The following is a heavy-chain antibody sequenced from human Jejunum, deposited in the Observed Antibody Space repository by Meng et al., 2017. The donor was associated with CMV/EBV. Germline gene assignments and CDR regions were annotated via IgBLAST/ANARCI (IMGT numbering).Heavy chain of an antibody. V-gene: IGHV3-66*02. CDR2: IFGGGDT. J-gene: IGHJ2*01. CDR3: ASFKQQLVGGTYWYFDL. D-gene: IGHD6-13*01. Sequence: FPVLINAMSLVRQAPGKGPEWVSGIFGGGDTYYADVVKGRFTISRDNSKNTLYLQMNALRAEDTALYYCASFKQQLVGGTYWYFDLWGPGTLVTVSS. CDR1: FPVLINA.